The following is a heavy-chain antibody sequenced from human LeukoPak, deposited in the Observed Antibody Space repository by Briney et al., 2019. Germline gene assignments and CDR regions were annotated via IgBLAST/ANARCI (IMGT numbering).Heavy chain of an antibody. V-gene: IGHV1-8*01. CDR1: GYTFTSYD. Sequence: ASVKVSCKASGYTFTSYDINWVRQAPGQGLEWMGGMNPNSGNTGYAQKFQGRGTMTRDTSISTAYMELSSLRSEDTAVYYCARGRGCYDWGYYYYGMDVWGQGTTVTVSS. CDR2: MNPNSGNT. D-gene: IGHD3-16*01. CDR3: ARGRGCYDWGYYYYGMDV. J-gene: IGHJ6*02.